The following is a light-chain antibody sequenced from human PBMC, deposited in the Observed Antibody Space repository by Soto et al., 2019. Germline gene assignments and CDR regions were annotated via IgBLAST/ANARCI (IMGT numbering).Light chain of an antibody. J-gene: IGLJ2*01. Sequence: QSVLTQPPSASGTPGQRVTISCSGRRSNIGSNAVTWYQQLPGTAPRLLIYSDNQRPSGVPDRFSGSKSGTSASLAISGLQSEDEADYYCSAWDDSLNGVVFGGGTQLTVL. V-gene: IGLV1-44*01. CDR3: SAWDDSLNGVV. CDR1: RSNIGSNA. CDR2: SDN.